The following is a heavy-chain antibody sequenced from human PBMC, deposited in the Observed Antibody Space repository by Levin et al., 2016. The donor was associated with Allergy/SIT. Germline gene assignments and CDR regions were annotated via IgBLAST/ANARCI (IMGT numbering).Heavy chain of an antibody. CDR1: GFTISSNY. J-gene: IGHJ4*02. CDR2: IYSGGST. Sequence: GESLKISCAASGFTISSNYMSWVRQAPGKGLEWVSVIYSGGSTYYADSVKGRFTISRDNSKNTLYLQMNSLRVEDTAVYYCARADGSSWSSFDYWGQGTLVTVSS. V-gene: IGHV3-66*02. CDR3: ARADGSSWSSFDY. D-gene: IGHD6-13*01.